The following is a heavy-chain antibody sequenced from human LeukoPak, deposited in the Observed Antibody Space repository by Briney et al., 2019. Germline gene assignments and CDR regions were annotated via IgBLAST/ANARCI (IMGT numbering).Heavy chain of an antibody. CDR3: ARLGRLVRKPYYYYYYYMDV. CDR2: INHSGST. Sequence: SETLSLTCAVYGGSFSGYYWSWIRQPPGKGLEWIGEINHSGSTNYNPSLKSRVTISVDTSKNQFSLKLSSVTAADTAVYYCARLGRLVRKPYYYYYYYMDVWGKGTTVTISS. J-gene: IGHJ6*03. CDR1: GGSFSGYY. D-gene: IGHD6-19*01. V-gene: IGHV4-34*01.